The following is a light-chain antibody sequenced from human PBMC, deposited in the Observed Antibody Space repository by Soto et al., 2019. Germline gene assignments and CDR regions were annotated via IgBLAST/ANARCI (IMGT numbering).Light chain of an antibody. J-gene: IGLJ3*02. CDR2: EVR. CDR1: NSDVGGYNY. Sequence: QSVLTQPASVSGSLGQSITISCTGTNSDVGGYNYVSWYQQHPGIAPKLIINEVRNRPSGISNRFSGSKSGNTASLTISGLQAEDEADYYCSSYTSGSTLVFGGGTQLTVL. V-gene: IGLV2-14*01. CDR3: SSYTSGSTLV.